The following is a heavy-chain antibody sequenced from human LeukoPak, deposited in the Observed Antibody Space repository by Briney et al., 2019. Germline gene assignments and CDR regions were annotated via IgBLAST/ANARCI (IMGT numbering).Heavy chain of an antibody. CDR3: ARDRGGSCKYYYYYYMDV. J-gene: IGHJ6*03. CDR1: GFTFSSYS. Sequence: PGGSLRLSCAASGFTFSSYSMNWVRQAPGKGLELVSYISSSSSTIYYADSVKGRFTISRDNAKNSLYLQMNSLRAEDTAVYYCARDRGGSCKYYYYYYMDVWGKGTTVSVSS. CDR2: ISSSSSTI. V-gene: IGHV3-48*01. D-gene: IGHD2-15*01.